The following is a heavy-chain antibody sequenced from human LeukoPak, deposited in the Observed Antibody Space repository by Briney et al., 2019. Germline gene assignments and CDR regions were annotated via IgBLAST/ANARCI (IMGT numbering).Heavy chain of an antibody. CDR2: IYYSGGT. V-gene: IGHV4-39*01. Sequence: SETLSLTCTVSGGSISSSSYYWGWIRQPPGKGLEWIASIYYSGGTYYNPSLKSRVTISVDTSKNQFSLKLSSVTAADTAVYYCARQYYYGSGSYPDFDYWGQGTLVTVSS. J-gene: IGHJ4*02. D-gene: IGHD3-10*01. CDR3: ARQYYYGSGSYPDFDY. CDR1: GGSISSSSYY.